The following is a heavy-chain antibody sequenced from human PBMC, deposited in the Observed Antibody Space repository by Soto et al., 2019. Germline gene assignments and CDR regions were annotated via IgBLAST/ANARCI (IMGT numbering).Heavy chain of an antibody. CDR3: ARGAFIVSPCTGFDY. J-gene: IGHJ4*02. CDR1: GGSISSYY. D-gene: IGHD6-13*01. CDR2: IYYSGST. V-gene: IGHV4-59*06. Sequence: SETLSLTCTVSGGSISSYYWSWIRQHPGKGLEWIGYIYYSGSTYYNPSLKSRVTISVDTSKNQFSLKLSSVTPEDTAVYYCARGAFIVSPCTGFDYWGQGTPVTVS.